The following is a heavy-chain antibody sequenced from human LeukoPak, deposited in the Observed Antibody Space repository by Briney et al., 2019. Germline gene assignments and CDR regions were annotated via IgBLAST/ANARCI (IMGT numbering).Heavy chain of an antibody. CDR3: ARVGFRGEPIDC. CDR2: MNPNSGNT. V-gene: IGHV1-8*01. D-gene: IGHD3-10*01. CDR1: GYTSTSYD. J-gene: IGHJ4*02. Sequence: VASVKVSCKASGYTSTSYDINWVRQATGQGLEWMGWMNPNSGNTGYAQKFQGRVTMTRNTSISTAYLELSSLRSEDTAVYYCARVGFRGEPIDCWGQGTLVTVSS.